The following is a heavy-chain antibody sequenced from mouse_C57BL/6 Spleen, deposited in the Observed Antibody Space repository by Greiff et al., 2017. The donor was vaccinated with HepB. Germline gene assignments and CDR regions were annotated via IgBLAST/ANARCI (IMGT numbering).Heavy chain of an antibody. V-gene: IGHV5-4*03. CDR2: ISDGGSYT. D-gene: IGHD2-3*01. CDR1: GFTFSSYA. CDR3: ARADGYYDY. J-gene: IGHJ2*01. Sequence: EVKVVESGGGLVKPGGSLKLSCAASGFTFSSYAMSWVRQTPEKRLEWVATISDGGSYTYYPDNVKGRFTISRDNAKNNLYLQMRHLKSEDTAMYYCARADGYYDYWGQGTTLTVSS.